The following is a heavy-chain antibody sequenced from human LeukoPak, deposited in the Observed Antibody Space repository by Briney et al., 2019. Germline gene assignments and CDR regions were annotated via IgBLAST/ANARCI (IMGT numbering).Heavy chain of an antibody. Sequence: PSETLSLTCTVSGGSISSYYWSWFRQPPEKGLEWIGYVYYSGSTKYNPSLKSRVTISVDTSQNQFSLKLSSVTAADTALYFCAKVTMVRGAPDYWGQGTLVTVSS. J-gene: IGHJ4*02. CDR3: AKVTMVRGAPDY. CDR2: VYYSGST. D-gene: IGHD3-10*01. V-gene: IGHV4-59*01. CDR1: GGSISSYY.